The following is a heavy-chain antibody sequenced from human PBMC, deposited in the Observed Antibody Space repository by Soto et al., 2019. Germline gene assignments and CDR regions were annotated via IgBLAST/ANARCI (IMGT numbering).Heavy chain of an antibody. V-gene: IGHV3-30*18. CDR3: AKDRVWRNKYYFDY. J-gene: IGHJ4*02. CDR2: ISYDGSNK. Sequence: QVQLVESGGGVVQPGRSLRLSCAASGFTFSSYGMHWVRQAPGKGREWVAVISYDGSNKYYADSVKGRFTISRDNSKNTLYLQMNSLRAEDTAVYYCAKDRVWRNKYYFDYWGQGTLVTVSS. CDR1: GFTFSSYG. D-gene: IGHD6-13*01.